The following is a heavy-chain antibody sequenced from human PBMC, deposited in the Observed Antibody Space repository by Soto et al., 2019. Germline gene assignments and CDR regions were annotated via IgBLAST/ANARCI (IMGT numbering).Heavy chain of an antibody. CDR2: IKSKTDGGTP. J-gene: IGHJ6*03. D-gene: IGHD2-21*02. CDR1: GFTFTTAW. V-gene: IGHV3-15*07. CDR3: IRVRGGDCAYPPYYYYSSMDV. Sequence: GGSLRLSCAASGFTFTTAWINWVRQAPGKGLEWVGRIKSKTDGGTPDFAAPVRGRFAISRDDSKSMVYLQMNSLKTEDTAVYYCIRVRGGDCAYPPYYYYSSMDVWGKGTTVTVS.